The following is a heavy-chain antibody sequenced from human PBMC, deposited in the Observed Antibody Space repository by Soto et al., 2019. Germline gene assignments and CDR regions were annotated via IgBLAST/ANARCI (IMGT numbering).Heavy chain of an antibody. V-gene: IGHV3-23*01. CDR1: GFTFSSYA. CDR2: ISGSGGST. CDR3: AKHGTVTREYFQH. D-gene: IGHD4-17*01. Sequence: EVQLLESGGGLVQPGGSLRLSCAASGFTFSSYAMSWFRQAPGKGLEWVSAISGSGGSTYYADSVKGRFTISRDNSKNTLYLQMNSLRAEDTAVYYCAKHGTVTREYFQHWGQGTLVTVSS. J-gene: IGHJ1*01.